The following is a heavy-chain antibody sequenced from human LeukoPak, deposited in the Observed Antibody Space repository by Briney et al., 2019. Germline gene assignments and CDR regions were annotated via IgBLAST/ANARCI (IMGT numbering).Heavy chain of an antibody. V-gene: IGHV3-21*05. CDR2: ISSSSSYM. CDR1: GFAFSSFD. J-gene: IGHJ6*02. Sequence: GGSLRLSCAASGFAFSSFDMNWVRQAPGRGLEWVSYISSSSSYMYYADSVKGRFTISRDNAKNSLYLQMNSLRAEDTAVYYCARDRDVPAIGMDVWGQGTTVTVSS. CDR3: ARDRDVPAIGMDV.